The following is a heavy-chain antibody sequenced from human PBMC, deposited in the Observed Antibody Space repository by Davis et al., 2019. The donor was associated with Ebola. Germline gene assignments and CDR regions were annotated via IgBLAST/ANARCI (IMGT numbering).Heavy chain of an antibody. CDR2: INHSGST. V-gene: IGHV4-34*01. CDR3: DGSILTGYYNYYYYYGMDV. J-gene: IGHJ6*02. CDR1: GGSFSGYY. D-gene: IGHD3-9*01. Sequence: LRLSFPVHGGSFSGYYWRWSCQPLEKGLEWIGEINHSGSTNYNPSLKSRVTISVDTSKNQFSLKLSSVTAADTAVYYCDGSILTGYYNYYYYYGMDVWGQGTTVTVSS.